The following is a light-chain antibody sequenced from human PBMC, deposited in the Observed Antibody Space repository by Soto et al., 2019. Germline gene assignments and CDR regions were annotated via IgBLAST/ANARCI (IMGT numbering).Light chain of an antibody. J-gene: IGLJ1*01. CDR2: EVS. CDR3: SSYAGSNNFPYV. CDR1: SSDVGGYNS. Sequence: QSVLTQPPSASGSPGQSVTISCTGTSSDVGGYNSVSWYQQHPGKAPKVMIYEVSKRPSGVPDRFSGSKSGNTASLTVSGLQAKDEADYYCSSYAGSNNFPYVFGSGTKLTVL. V-gene: IGLV2-8*01.